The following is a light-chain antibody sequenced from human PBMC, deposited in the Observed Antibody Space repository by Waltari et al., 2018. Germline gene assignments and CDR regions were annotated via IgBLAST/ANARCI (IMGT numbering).Light chain of an antibody. CDR2: EDT. CDR3: YSGDDSGNQEV. Sequence: SYELTQPPSVSVSPGQTARITFPGAALPKKYVYWYRPKSGQAPVLVIYEDTERPSGIPERFSGSSSGTMATLTISGAQVEDEADYYCYSGDDSGNQEVFGGGTKLTVL. J-gene: IGLJ2*01. CDR1: ALPKKY. V-gene: IGLV3-10*01.